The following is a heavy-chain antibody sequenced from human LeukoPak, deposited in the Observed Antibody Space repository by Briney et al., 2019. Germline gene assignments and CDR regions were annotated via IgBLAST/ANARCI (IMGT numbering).Heavy chain of an antibody. J-gene: IGHJ4*02. D-gene: IGHD1-1*01. CDR1: GGSISSGGYY. V-gene: IGHV4-30-2*01. Sequence: SETLSLTCTVSGGSISSGGYYWSWIRQPPGKGLEWIGYIYHSGSTYYNPSLKSRVTISVDRSKNQFSLKLSSVTAADTAVYYCASNHLERGGYWGQGTLVTVSS. CDR3: ASNHLERGGY. CDR2: IYHSGST.